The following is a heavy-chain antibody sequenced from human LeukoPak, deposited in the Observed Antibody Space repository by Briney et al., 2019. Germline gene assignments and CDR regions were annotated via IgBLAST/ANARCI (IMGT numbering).Heavy chain of an antibody. J-gene: IGHJ4*02. D-gene: IGHD6-13*01. V-gene: IGHV3-48*02. CDR2: ISSSSGTI. CDR3: ARETPDSSSWTAFDF. CDR1: GFTFSNYS. Sequence: GGSLRLSCVASGFTFSNYSMNWVRQAPGKGLEWVSYISSSSGTINYADSVKGRFTISRDNAKNSLSLQMNSLRDEDTAVYYCARETPDSSSWTAFDFWGQGTLVTVSS.